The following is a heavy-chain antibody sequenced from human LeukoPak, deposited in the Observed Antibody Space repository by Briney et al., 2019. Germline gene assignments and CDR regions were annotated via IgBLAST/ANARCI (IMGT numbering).Heavy chain of an antibody. D-gene: IGHD3-3*01. CDR1: GYSISSGYD. Sequence: KPSETLSLTCAVSGYSISSGYDWGWIRQPPGKGLEWIGIVYHSGTYYNPSLKSRVTISVDMSKNHFSLRLSSVTAADTAVYYCARRRGKFWSDKEYYFDYWGQGTLDTVSS. J-gene: IGHJ4*02. V-gene: IGHV4-38-2*01. CDR3: ARRRGKFWSDKEYYFDY. CDR2: VYHSGT.